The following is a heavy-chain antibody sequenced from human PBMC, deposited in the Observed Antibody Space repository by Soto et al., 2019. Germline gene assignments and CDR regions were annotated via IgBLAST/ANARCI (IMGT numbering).Heavy chain of an antibody. CDR2: ISSSSSYI. J-gene: IGHJ4*02. CDR3: ARDLGRGYGDYLLFY. Sequence: EVQLVESGGGLVKPGGSLRLSCAASGFTFSSYSMNWVRQAPGKGLEWVSSISSSSSYIYYADSVKGRFTISRDNAKNSLYLQMNSLRAEDTAVYYCARDLGRGYGDYLLFYWGQGTLVTVSS. V-gene: IGHV3-21*01. D-gene: IGHD4-17*01. CDR1: GFTFSSYS.